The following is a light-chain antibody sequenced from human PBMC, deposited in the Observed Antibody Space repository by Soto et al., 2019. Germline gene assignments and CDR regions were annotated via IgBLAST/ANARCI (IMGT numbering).Light chain of an antibody. CDR3: SSYASSGGHNYV. CDR1: SNDIGGYDS. V-gene: IGLV2-14*01. CDR2: EVT. J-gene: IGLJ1*01. Sequence: QSALTHPASMSWSPGQSITIACTGTSNDIGGYDSVSWYQQSPGKVPRLIIYEVTNRPSGISNRFSGSKSGNTASLTISGLQAEDEAVYYRSSYASSGGHNYVFATGTKVTVL.